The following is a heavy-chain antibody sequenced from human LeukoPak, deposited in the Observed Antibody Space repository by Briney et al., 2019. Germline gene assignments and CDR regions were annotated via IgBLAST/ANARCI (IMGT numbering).Heavy chain of an antibody. V-gene: IGHV4-61*02. CDR2: IYANERT. Sequence: SETLSLTCTVSGGSISGDRHYWSWIRQPAGKGLEWIGRIYANERTNYSPSLKSRVTMSIDTSNNQFSLKLSSVTAADTGVYYCGKSLIYGDHVVTWGQGILVTVSS. CDR3: GKSLIYGDHVVT. CDR1: GGSISGDRHY. J-gene: IGHJ5*02. D-gene: IGHD2-21*02.